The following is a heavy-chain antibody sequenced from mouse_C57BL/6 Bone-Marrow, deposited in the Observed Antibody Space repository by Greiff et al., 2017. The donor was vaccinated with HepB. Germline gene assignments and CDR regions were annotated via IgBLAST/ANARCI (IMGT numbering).Heavy chain of an antibody. V-gene: IGHV8-8*01. CDR1: GFSLSTFGMG. CDR3: ARAYYSNYPYYFDY. Sequence: QVTLKECGPGILQPSQTLSLTCSFSGFSLSTFGMGVGWIRQPSGKGLEWLAHIWWDDDKYYNPALKSRLTISKDTSKNQVFLKIANVDTADTATYYCARAYYSNYPYYFDYWGQGTTLTVSS. D-gene: IGHD2-5*01. J-gene: IGHJ2*01. CDR2: IWWDDDK.